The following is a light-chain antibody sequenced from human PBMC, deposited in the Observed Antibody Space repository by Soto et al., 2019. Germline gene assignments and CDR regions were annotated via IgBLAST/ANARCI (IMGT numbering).Light chain of an antibody. CDR2: DAS. Sequence: DIQVTQSPSTLSASVGDRVTITCRASQSISSHLAWYQQKPGKAPEVLIYDASTLDSGVSSRFSGSGSGTNLTLHTSNLQPAEFANYSCQQYSSNFYPFGQGTK. V-gene: IGKV1-5*01. CDR1: QSISSH. J-gene: IGKJ2*01. CDR3: QQYSSNFYP.